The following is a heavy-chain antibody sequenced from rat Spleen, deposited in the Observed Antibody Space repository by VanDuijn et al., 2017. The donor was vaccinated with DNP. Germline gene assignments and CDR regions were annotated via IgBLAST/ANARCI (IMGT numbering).Heavy chain of an antibody. J-gene: IGHJ4*01. D-gene: IGHD1-1*01. Sequence: EVQLVESGGGLVQPGRSLKVSCAASGFTFSDYNMAWVRQAPKKGLEWVATIIYDGSRTYYRDSVKGRFTISRDNARNTLYLQMDSLRSEDTATFYCALLQWSVYSTLGAWGQGTSVTVSS. CDR3: ALLQWSVYSTLGA. V-gene: IGHV5S10*01. CDR2: IIYDGSRT. CDR1: GFTFSDYN.